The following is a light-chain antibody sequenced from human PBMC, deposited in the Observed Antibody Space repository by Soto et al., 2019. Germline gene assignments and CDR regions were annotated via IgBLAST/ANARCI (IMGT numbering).Light chain of an antibody. CDR1: QSVSSSS. CDR3: QQYGGSPLT. V-gene: IGKV3-20*01. J-gene: IGKJ4*01. CDR2: GAS. Sequence: EIVLTQSPSTLSLSPGERVTLSCRASQSVSSSSLAWYQQRPGQAPRLLIYGASSRATGIPDRFSGSGSVTDFTLTISRLEPEDFAVYYCQQYGGSPLTFGGGTKVDTK.